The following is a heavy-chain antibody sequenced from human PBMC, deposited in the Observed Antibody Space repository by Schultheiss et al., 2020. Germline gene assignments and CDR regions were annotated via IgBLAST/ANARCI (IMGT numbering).Heavy chain of an antibody. V-gene: IGHV4-34*01. J-gene: IGHJ4*02. Sequence: SQTLSLTCAVYGGSFSGYYWSWIRQPPGKGLEWIGEINHSGSTNYNPSLKSRVTISVDTSKNQFSLKLSSVTAADTAVYYCARAPYIVVVPAAYDYWGQGTLVNVYS. CDR3: ARAPYIVVVPAAYDY. D-gene: IGHD2-2*01. CDR2: INHSGST. CDR1: GGSFSGYY.